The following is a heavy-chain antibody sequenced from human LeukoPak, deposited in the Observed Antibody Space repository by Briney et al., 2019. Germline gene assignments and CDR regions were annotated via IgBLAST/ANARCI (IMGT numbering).Heavy chain of an antibody. CDR2: IYYSGST. D-gene: IGHD1-1*01. CDR1: GGSISSSSYY. Sequence: SETLSLTCTVSGGSISSSSYYWGWIRQPPGKGLEWIGSIYYSGSTYYNPSLKSRVTISVDTSKNQFSLKLSSVTAADTAVYYCASEVNWKENAFDIWGQGTMVTVSS. CDR3: ASEVNWKENAFDI. J-gene: IGHJ3*02. V-gene: IGHV4-39*07.